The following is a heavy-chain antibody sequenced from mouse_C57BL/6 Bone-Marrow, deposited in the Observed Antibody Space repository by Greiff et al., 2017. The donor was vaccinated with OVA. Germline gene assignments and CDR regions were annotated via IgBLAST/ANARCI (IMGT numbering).Heavy chain of an antibody. CDR3: VRHPPYYDYGHWYFDV. D-gene: IGHD2-4*01. CDR2: IRSKSNNYAT. J-gene: IGHJ1*03. V-gene: IGHV10-1*01. Sequence: EVKLVESGGGLVQPKGSLKLSCAASGFSFNTYAMNWVRQAPGKGLEWVARIRSKSNNYATYYADSVKDRFTISRDDSESMLYLQMNNLKTEDTDMYYCVRHPPYYDYGHWYFDVWGTGTTVTVSS. CDR1: GFSFNTYA.